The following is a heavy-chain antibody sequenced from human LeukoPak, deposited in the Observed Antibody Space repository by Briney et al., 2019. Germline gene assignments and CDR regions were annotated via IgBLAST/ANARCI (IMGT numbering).Heavy chain of an antibody. CDR2: ISASGIGT. V-gene: IGHV3-23*01. J-gene: IGHJ4*02. CDR1: GFTFSNFV. D-gene: IGHD3-10*01. CDR3: ANLRGSGSSYFDS. Sequence: GGSLRLSCAASGFTFSNFVMNWVRQAPGKGLEWVSTISASGIGTYYADSVKGRFTVSRDNSKNTLYLQMNSLRAEDTAVYFCANLRGSGSSYFDSWGQGTLVTVSS.